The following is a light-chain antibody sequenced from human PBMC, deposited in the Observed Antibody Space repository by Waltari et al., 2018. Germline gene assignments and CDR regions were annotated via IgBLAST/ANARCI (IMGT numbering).Light chain of an antibody. J-gene: IGLJ1*01. CDR1: NSNIGSKN. V-gene: IGLV1-47*01. Sequence: QSVLTQRPSASGTPGQRVTIPCSGSNSNIGSKNVIWNQQLPGTAPQLLIYRNDQRPSGVPDRFSGSKSGSSASLAISGLRSEDEADYYCASWDDSLSGHYVFGTGTKVTV. CDR3: ASWDDSLSGHYV. CDR2: RND.